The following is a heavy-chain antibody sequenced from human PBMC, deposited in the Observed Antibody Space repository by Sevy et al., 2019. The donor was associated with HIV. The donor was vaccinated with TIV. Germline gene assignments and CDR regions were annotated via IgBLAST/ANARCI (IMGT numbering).Heavy chain of an antibody. Sequence: GGSLRLSCAASGFTFSSYWMSWVRQAPGKGLEWVANIKQDGREKYYVDSVKGRFTISRDNAKNSLYLQMNSLRAEDTAVYYCARDPKYCSSTSCYHNWFDPWGQGTLVTVSS. CDR1: GFTFSSYW. V-gene: IGHV3-7*01. J-gene: IGHJ5*02. CDR3: ARDPKYCSSTSCYHNWFDP. D-gene: IGHD2-2*01. CDR2: IKQDGREK.